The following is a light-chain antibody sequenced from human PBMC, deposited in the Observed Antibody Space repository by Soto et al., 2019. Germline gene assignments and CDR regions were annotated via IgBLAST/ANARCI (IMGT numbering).Light chain of an antibody. V-gene: IGKV3-11*01. Sequence: EIVLTESPATLSLSPGGRATLSCRASQSVSSYLAWYQQKPGQAPRHLIYDASNRAPGIPARFSGSGSGTDFTLTINSLEPEDFAVYYCLQRRNWSPLTFGGGTKVDI. CDR1: QSVSSY. J-gene: IGKJ4*01. CDR3: LQRRNWSPLT. CDR2: DAS.